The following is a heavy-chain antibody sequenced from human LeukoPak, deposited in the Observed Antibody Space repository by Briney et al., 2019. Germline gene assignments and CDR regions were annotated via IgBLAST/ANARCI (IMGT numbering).Heavy chain of an antibody. CDR3: ARGPYENDYVWGSYRSLVYFDY. Sequence: GRSLRLSCAASGFTFSSYWMHWVRQAPGKGLVWVSRINSDGSSTSYADSVKGRFTISGDNAKNTLYLQMNSLRAEDTAVYYCARGPYENDYVWGSYRSLVYFDYWGQGTLVTVSS. J-gene: IGHJ4*02. V-gene: IGHV3-74*01. CDR1: GFTFSSYW. D-gene: IGHD3-16*02. CDR2: INSDGSST.